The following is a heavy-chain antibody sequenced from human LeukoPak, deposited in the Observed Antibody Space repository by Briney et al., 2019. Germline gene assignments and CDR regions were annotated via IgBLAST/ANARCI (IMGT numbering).Heavy chain of an antibody. J-gene: IGHJ4*02. CDR1: GYTFTSYY. Sequence: GASVKVSCKASGYTFTSYYMHWVRQAPGQGLEWMGIINPSGGSTSYAQKFQGRVTMTRGTSTSTVYMELSSLRSEDTAVYYCARTFRGNYYDSSGYYFDYWGQGTLVTVSS. V-gene: IGHV1-46*01. CDR2: INPSGGST. D-gene: IGHD3-22*01. CDR3: ARTFRGNYYDSSGYYFDY.